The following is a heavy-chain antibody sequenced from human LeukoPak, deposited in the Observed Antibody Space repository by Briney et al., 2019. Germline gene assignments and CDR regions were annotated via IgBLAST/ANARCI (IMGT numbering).Heavy chain of an antibody. Sequence: GGSLRLSCAASGFTFSSYEMNWVRQAPGKGLEWVSGISDSGGTTYYVDSVKGRFTISRDNSKNTLYLQINSLRAEDMALYYCAKSSDGSTSFGQWGQGTLVTVSS. J-gene: IGHJ4*02. CDR2: ISDSGGTT. D-gene: IGHD2-2*01. CDR3: AKSSDGSTSFGQ. V-gene: IGHV3-23*01. CDR1: GFTFSSYE.